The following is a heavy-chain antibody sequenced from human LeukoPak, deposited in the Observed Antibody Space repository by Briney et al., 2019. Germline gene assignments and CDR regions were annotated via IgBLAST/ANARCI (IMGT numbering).Heavy chain of an antibody. J-gene: IGHJ6*03. CDR1: GFTFSSYS. V-gene: IGHV3-21*01. Sequence: GGSLRLSCAASGFTFSSYSMNWVRQAPGKGLEWVSSISSSSSYIYYADSVKGRFTISRDNAKNSLYLQMNSLRAEDTAVYYCAREIPITIWGMDVWGKGTTVTVSS. CDR3: AREIPITIWGMDV. CDR2: ISSSSSYI. D-gene: IGHD3-3*01.